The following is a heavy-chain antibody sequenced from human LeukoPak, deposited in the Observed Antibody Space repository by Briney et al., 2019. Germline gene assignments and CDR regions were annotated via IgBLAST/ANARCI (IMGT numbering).Heavy chain of an antibody. CDR1: GYPFRSYV. CDR3: ARDGYDADGYLDY. Sequence: ASVKVSCKSSGYPFRSYVMHWLRQAPGQSLEWIGWINPANGNTKYSRNFQGRVTITRDTSASVVYMELSSLRYEDTAVYYCARDGYDADGYLDYWGQGALVPVSS. D-gene: IGHD5-12*01. J-gene: IGHJ4*02. CDR2: INPANGNT. V-gene: IGHV1-3*01.